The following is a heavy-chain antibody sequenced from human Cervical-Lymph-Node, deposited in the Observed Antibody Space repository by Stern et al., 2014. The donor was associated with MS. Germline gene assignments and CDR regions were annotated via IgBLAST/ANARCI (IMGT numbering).Heavy chain of an antibody. J-gene: IGHJ4*02. CDR2: IYPGDSDT. CDR1: GYTFSNSW. CDR3: ARGSAGAGAFFDY. V-gene: IGHV5-51*01. Sequence: VQLVESGAEVKKPGESLKISCKGSGYTFSNSWIGWVRQMPGRGLEWMGIIYPGDSDTRYSPSFQGQITISADKSISTAYLQWNSLKVSDTAIFYCARGSAGAGAFFDYWGQGTLVTVSS. D-gene: IGHD2-8*02.